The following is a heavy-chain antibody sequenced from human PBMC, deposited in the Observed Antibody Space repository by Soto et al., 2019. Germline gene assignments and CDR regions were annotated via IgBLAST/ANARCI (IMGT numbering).Heavy chain of an antibody. CDR2: INPSGGST. V-gene: IGHV1-46*03. D-gene: IGHD3-16*02. Sequence: ASVKVSCKASGYTFTSYYMHWVRQAPGQGLEWMGIINPSGGSTSYAQKFQGRVTMTRDTSTSTVYMELSSLRSEDTAVYYCAREPGFGDYIWGSYRYTGAFDIWGQGTMVTVSS. J-gene: IGHJ3*02. CDR1: GYTFTSYY. CDR3: AREPGFGDYIWGSYRYTGAFDI.